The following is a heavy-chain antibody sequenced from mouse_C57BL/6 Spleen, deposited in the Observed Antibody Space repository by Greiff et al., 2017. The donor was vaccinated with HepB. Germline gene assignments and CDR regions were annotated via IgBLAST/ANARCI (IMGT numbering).Heavy chain of an antibody. CDR2: INPNNGGT. CDR1: GYTFTDYY. V-gene: IGHV1-26*01. J-gene: IGHJ4*01. CDR3: ARFLNYAMDY. Sequence: VQLQQSGPELVKPGASVKISCKASGYTFTDYYMNWVKQSHGKSLEWIGDINPNNGGTSYNQKFKGKATLTVDKSSSTAYMELRSLTSEDSAVYYCARFLNYAMDYWGQGTSVTVSS.